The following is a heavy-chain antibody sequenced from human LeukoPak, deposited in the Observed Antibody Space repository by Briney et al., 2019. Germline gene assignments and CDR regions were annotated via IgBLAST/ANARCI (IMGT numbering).Heavy chain of an antibody. Sequence: PSQTLSLTCTVSGVSISSGGYYWSWIRQLPGKCLEYIVCIYYSGSTYYNPSLKSRLAISVDTSKNQFSLKVGSVTAADTALYYCARVGRTTSSRWFDPWGQGTLVTVSS. CDR1: GVSISSGGYY. CDR3: ARVGRTTSSRWFDP. J-gene: IGHJ5*02. V-gene: IGHV4-31*03. CDR2: IYYSGST. D-gene: IGHD6-6*01.